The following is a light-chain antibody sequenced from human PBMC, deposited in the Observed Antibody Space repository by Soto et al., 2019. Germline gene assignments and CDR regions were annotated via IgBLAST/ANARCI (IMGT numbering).Light chain of an antibody. V-gene: IGLV6-57*01. CDR1: RGSIASNY. CDR2: EDN. CDR3: QSYDSSNKV. J-gene: IGLJ2*01. Sequence: NFMLTQPHSVSESPGKTVNISCTRSRGSIASNYVQWYQQRPGSSPTTVIYEDNQRPSGVPDRFSGSIDSSSNSASLTISGLKTEDEADYYCQSYDSSNKVFGGGTKLNVL.